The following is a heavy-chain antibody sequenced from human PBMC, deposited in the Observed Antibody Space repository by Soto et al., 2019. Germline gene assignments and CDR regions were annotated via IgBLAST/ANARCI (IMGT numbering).Heavy chain of an antibody. D-gene: IGHD1-1*01. J-gene: IGHJ4*02. Sequence: QVHLVQSGAEVKKPGASVKVSCKGSGYGFTTYGITWVRQAPGQGLEWMAWISAHNGNTNYAQKLQGRVTVTRDTSTSTAYMELRSLRSDATAVYYCARGRYGDYWGQGALVIVSS. V-gene: IGHV1-18*01. CDR1: GYGFTTYG. CDR3: ARGRYGDY. CDR2: ISAHNGNT.